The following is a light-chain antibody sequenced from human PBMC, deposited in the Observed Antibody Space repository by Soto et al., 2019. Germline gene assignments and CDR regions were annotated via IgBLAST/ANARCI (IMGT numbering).Light chain of an antibody. J-gene: IGLJ1*01. Sequence: QSVLTQPPSASGSPGQSVALSCTGTSSDVGGYNYVSWYQQHPGKAPKLMIYEVNKRPSGVPDRFSGCKSGNTASLTGSGLQAEDEADYYCSSYAGSSNVFGTGTKLTVL. CDR2: EVN. CDR3: SSYAGSSNV. V-gene: IGLV2-8*01. CDR1: SSDVGGYNY.